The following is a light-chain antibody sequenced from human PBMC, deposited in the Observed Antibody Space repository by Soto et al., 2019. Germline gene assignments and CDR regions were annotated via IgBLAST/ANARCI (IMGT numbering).Light chain of an antibody. CDR1: SSNIGSNT. J-gene: IGLJ1*01. CDR3: AAWDDNLNGPV. V-gene: IGLV1-44*01. CDR2: ADD. Sequence: QSALTQPPSASGTPGQRVTISCSGSSSNIGSNTVNWYQQLPTTAPKLLIYADDQRPSGVTDRFSGSKSGTSASLAISGLQSEDEADYYCAAWDDNLNGPVYGNGTKVTVL.